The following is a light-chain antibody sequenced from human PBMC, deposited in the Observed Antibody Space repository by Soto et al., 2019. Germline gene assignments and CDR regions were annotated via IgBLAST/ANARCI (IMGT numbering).Light chain of an antibody. CDR1: QSVSSY. CDR2: DAS. Sequence: EIVLTQSPATLSLSPGERATLSCRASQSVSSYLAWYQQKPGQAPRLLIYDASSRATGIPARFSGSGSGTDFTLIISSLDPEDFAVYYCQQRSNWPPLTFGGGTKVEIK. J-gene: IGKJ4*01. CDR3: QQRSNWPPLT. V-gene: IGKV3-11*01.